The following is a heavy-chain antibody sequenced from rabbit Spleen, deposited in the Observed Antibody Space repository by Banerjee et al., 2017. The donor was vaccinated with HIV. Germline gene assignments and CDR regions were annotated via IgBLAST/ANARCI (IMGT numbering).Heavy chain of an antibody. CDR1: GVSFSSSDY. V-gene: IGHV1S40*01. D-gene: IGHD7-1*01. J-gene: IGHJ6*01. CDR3: ARAPYTGDNNFPFYYGMDL. CDR2: IYAGSSGRV. Sequence: QSLEESGGDLVKPGASLTLTCTASGVSFSSSDYMCWVRQAPGKGLEWIGCIYAGSSGRVYYANWAKGRFTTSKSSSTTGTLQMTGLTVADTATYFCARAPYTGDNNFPFYYGMDLWGPGTLVTVS.